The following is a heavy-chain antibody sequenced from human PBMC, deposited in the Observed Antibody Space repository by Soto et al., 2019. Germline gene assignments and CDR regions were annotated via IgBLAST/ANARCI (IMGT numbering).Heavy chain of an antibody. CDR1: GYTFTNNA. CDR3: ARGYDFVWGSYRSDAFDI. J-gene: IGHJ3*02. V-gene: IGHV1-3*01. CDR2: LNAGNSNR. D-gene: IGHD3-16*02. Sequence: QVQLVQSEAEVKKPGASVKVSCKASGYTFTNNAIHWVRQAPGQRLEWLGWLNAGNSNREYSQKFQGRIIMTKDTSASTAYMELSSLRSEDTAVYYCARGYDFVWGSYRSDAFDIWGQGTMVTVSS.